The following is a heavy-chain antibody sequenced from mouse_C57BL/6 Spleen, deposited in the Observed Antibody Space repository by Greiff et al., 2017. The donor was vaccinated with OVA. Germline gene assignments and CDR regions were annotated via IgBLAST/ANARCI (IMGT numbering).Heavy chain of an antibody. Sequence: QVQLQQSGAELVRPGPSVKVSCKASGYAFTNYLIEWVKQRPGQGLEWIGVINPGSGGTNYNEKFKGKATLTADKSSSTAYMQLSSLTSEDSAVYFCARSDLSYYFDYWGQGTTLTVSS. J-gene: IGHJ2*01. CDR1: GYAFTNYL. V-gene: IGHV1-54*01. CDR2: INPGSGGT. CDR3: ARSDLSYYFDY.